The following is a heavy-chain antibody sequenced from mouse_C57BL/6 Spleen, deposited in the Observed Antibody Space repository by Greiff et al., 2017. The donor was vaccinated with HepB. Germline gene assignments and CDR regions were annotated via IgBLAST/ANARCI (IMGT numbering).Heavy chain of an antibody. V-gene: IGHV1-53*01. CDR2: INPSNGGT. CDR3: AREMAGKPLLDY. D-gene: IGHD4-1*01. J-gene: IGHJ2*01. CDR1: GHTFTSYW. Sequence: QVQLQQPGTELVKPGASVKLSCKASGHTFTSYWMHWVKQRPGQGLEWIGNINPSNGGTNYNEKFKSKATLTVDKSSSTAYMQLSSLTSEDSAVYYCAREMAGKPLLDYWGQGTTLTVSS.